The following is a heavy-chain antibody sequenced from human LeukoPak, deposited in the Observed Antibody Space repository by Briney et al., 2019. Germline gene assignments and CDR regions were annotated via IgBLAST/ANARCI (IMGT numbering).Heavy chain of an antibody. V-gene: IGHV4-30-4*08. D-gene: IGHD3-10*01. CDR1: GGSISSGDYY. Sequence: SETLSLTCTVSGGSISSGDYYWRWIRRPPGKGLEWIGYIYYSGSTYYNPSLKSRVTISVDTSKNQFSLKLSSVTAADTAVYYCARVAVRGVISPDYWGQGTLVTVSS. CDR3: ARVAVRGVISPDY. J-gene: IGHJ4*02. CDR2: IYYSGST.